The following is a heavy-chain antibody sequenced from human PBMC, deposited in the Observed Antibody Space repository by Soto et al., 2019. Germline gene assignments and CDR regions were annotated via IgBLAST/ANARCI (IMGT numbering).Heavy chain of an antibody. CDR1: GFTFSSYA. V-gene: IGHV3-30-3*01. CDR2: ISYDGSNK. J-gene: IGHJ6*02. CDR3: AREVYYDSSGYYYANYYGMDV. D-gene: IGHD3-22*01. Sequence: QVQLVDSGGGVVQPGRSLRLSCAASGFTFSSYAMHWVRQAPGKGLEWVAVISYDGSNKYYADSVKGRFTISRDNSKNTLYLQMNSLRAEDTAVYYCAREVYYDSSGYYYANYYGMDVWGQGTTVTVSS.